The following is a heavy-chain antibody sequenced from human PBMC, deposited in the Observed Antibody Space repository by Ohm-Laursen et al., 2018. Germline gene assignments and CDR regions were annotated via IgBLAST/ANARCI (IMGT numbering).Heavy chain of an antibody. CDR3: VKDISYYDSSGPVCA. V-gene: IGHV3-9*01. J-gene: IGHJ5*02. D-gene: IGHD3-22*01. Sequence: SLRLSCTASGFTFDDYTMYWVRQAPGKGLEWVSGISWNSASIAYADSVKGRFTISRDNAKKSLYLQMNSLRAEDTVLYYCVKDISYYDSSGPVCAWGQGTLVTVSS. CDR1: GFTFDDYT. CDR2: ISWNSASI.